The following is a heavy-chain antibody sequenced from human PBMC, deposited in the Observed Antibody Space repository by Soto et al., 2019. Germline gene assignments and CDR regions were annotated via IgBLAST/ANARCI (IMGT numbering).Heavy chain of an antibody. CDR2: IFHGGST. D-gene: IGHD3-22*01. V-gene: IGHV4-34*12. CDR3: ARPHYDSNTFYYFFDY. CDR1: GGSFSGYF. Sequence: SETLSLTCAVYGGSFSGYFWSWIRQPPGKGLEWIGEIFHGGSTNYSPSLKSRVTISVDTSKNQFSLELSSVTAADTAVYYCARPHYDSNTFYYFFDYWGQGTLVTSPQ. J-gene: IGHJ4*02.